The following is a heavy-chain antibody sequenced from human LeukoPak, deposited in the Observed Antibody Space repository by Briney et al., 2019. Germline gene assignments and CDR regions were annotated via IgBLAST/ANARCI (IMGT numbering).Heavy chain of an antibody. J-gene: IGHJ4*02. D-gene: IGHD5-12*01. CDR3: ARGRLYSGYDSYY. V-gene: IGHV3-74*01. CDR1: GFTFSSYW. CDR2: INSDGSST. Sequence: GGSLRLSCAASGFTFSSYWMHWVRQAPGKGLVWVSRINSDGSSTSYADSVKGRFTISRDNAKNSLYLQMNSLRAEDTAVYYCARGRLYSGYDSYYWGQGTLVTVSS.